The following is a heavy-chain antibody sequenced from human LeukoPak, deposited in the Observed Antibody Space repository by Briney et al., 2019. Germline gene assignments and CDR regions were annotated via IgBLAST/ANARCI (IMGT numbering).Heavy chain of an antibody. J-gene: IGHJ5*01. D-gene: IGHD6-19*01. CDR1: GGSFSGYC. CDR2: INHSGST. V-gene: IGHV4-34*01. Sequence: PSETLSLTCGVYGGSFSGYCWNWIRQPPGKGLEWIGEINHSGSTNYNPSLKSRVTISVDTSKNQFSLKLSSVTAADTAVYYCARHYSSGWSDCWGQGTLVTVSS. CDR3: ARHYSSGWSDC.